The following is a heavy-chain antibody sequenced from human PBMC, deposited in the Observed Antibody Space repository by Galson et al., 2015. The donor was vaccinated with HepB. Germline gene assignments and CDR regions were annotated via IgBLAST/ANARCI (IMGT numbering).Heavy chain of an antibody. J-gene: IGHJ6*02. CDR1: GFTFSSYG. V-gene: IGHV3-48*03. CDR3: ARVSGWDVLRYFDWGSGGMDV. Sequence: SLRLSCAASGFTFSSYGMHWVRQAPGKGLEWVSYISSSGSTIYYADSVKGRFTISRDNAKNSLYLQMNSLRAEDTAVYYCARVSGWDVLRYFDWGSGGMDVWGQGTTVTVSS. D-gene: IGHD3-9*01. CDR2: ISSSGSTI.